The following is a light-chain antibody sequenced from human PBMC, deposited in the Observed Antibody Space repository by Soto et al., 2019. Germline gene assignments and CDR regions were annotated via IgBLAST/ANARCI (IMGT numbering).Light chain of an antibody. CDR3: SSYTVSVAPYV. Sequence: QSVLTQPPSVSGAPGQRVTISCTGSSSNIGAGYNVHWYQQLPGTAPKLLIYANNNRPSGVSSRFSGSKSGNTASLTISGLQAEDEADYYCSSYTVSVAPYVFGTGTQLTVL. CDR2: ANN. V-gene: IGLV1-40*01. J-gene: IGLJ1*01. CDR1: SSNIGAGYN.